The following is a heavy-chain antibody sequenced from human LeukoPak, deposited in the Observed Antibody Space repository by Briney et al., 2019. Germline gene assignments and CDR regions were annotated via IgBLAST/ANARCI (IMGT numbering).Heavy chain of an antibody. CDR2: LYSGGST. Sequence: GGSLRLSCAASGFTVSSNYMSWVSQAPGKGLEWVSVLYSGGSTYYADSVKGRFTISRDNSKNTLYLQMNSLRAEDTAVYYCARGIPTSLIYGDYVEGNAFDIWGQGTMVTVSS. CDR1: GFTVSSNY. CDR3: ARGIPTSLIYGDYVEGNAFDI. V-gene: IGHV3-53*01. J-gene: IGHJ3*02. D-gene: IGHD4-17*01.